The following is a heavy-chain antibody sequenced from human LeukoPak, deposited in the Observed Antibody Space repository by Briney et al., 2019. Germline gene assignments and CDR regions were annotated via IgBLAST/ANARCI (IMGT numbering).Heavy chain of an antibody. V-gene: IGHV3-21*01. CDR2: ISSSSSYI. CDR1: GFTLSSYS. Sequence: GGSLRLSCAASGFTLSSYSMNWVRQAPGKGLEWVSSISSSSSYIYYADSVKGRFTISGDNAKNSLCLQMNSLSAEDTAVYYCARAEGDYLNYYGMDVWGQGTTVTVSS. J-gene: IGHJ6*02. D-gene: IGHD4-17*01. CDR3: ARAEGDYLNYYGMDV.